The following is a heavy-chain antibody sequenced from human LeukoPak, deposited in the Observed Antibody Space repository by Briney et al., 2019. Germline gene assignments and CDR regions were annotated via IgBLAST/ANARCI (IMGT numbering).Heavy chain of an antibody. Sequence: GESLRLSCAASGHIFSSNYMNWVRQAPGKGLEWVSVIYSVGSTYYADSVKGRFTISRHNPKNTLYLQMNSLRVEDTAVYYCAGYGLGSPLYGMDVWGQGTTVTVSS. CDR2: IYSVGST. D-gene: IGHD3-10*01. V-gene: IGHV3-53*04. CDR1: GHIFSSNY. CDR3: AGYGLGSPLYGMDV. J-gene: IGHJ6*02.